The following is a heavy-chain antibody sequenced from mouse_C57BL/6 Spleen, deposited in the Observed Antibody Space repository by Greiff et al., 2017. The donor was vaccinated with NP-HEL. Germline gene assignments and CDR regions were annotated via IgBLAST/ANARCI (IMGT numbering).Heavy chain of an antibody. V-gene: IGHV1-22*01. CDR2: INPNNGGT. CDR3: ARFDLGRGAMDY. Sequence: EVQRVESGPELVKPGASVKMSCKASGYTFTDYNMHWVKQSHGKSLEWIGYINPNNGGTSYNQKFKGKATLTVNKSSSTAYMELRSLTSEDSAVYYCARFDLGRGAMDYWGQGTSVTVSS. D-gene: IGHD4-1*01. J-gene: IGHJ4*01. CDR1: GYTFTDYN.